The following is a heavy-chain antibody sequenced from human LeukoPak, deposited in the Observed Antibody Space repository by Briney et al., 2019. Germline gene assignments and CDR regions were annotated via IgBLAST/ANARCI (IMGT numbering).Heavy chain of an antibody. CDR3: ARAGYYYDSSGQFDY. V-gene: IGHV3-30*02. Sequence: PGGSLRLSCAASGFTFSSYGMHWVRQAPGKGLEWVAFIRYDGSNKYYADSVKGRFTISRDNSKNTLYLQMNSLRAEDTAVYYCARAGYYYDSSGQFDYWGQGTLVTVSS. D-gene: IGHD3-22*01. CDR1: GFTFSSYG. J-gene: IGHJ4*02. CDR2: IRYDGSNK.